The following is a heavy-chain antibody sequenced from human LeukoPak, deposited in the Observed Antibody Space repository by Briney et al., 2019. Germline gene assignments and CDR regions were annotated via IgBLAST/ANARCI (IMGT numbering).Heavy chain of an antibody. D-gene: IGHD6-19*01. Sequence: SETLSLTCAVYGGSFSGYYWSWIRQPPGKGLEWIGEINHSGGTNYNPSLKSRVTISVDTSKNQFSLKLSSVTAADTAVYYCARNIAVGRYNWFDPWGQGTLVTVSS. J-gene: IGHJ5*02. CDR3: ARNIAVGRYNWFDP. CDR1: GGSFSGYY. V-gene: IGHV4-34*01. CDR2: INHSGGT.